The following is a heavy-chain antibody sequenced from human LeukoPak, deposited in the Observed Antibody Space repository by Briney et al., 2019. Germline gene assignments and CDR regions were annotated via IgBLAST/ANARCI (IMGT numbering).Heavy chain of an antibody. D-gene: IGHD3-3*01. CDR1: GGSISSYY. J-gene: IGHJ5*02. Sequence: PSETLSLTCTVSGGSISSYYRSWTRQPAGKGLEWIGRIYTSGSTNYNPSLKSRVTMSVDTSKNQFSLKLSSVTAADTAVYYCARETRAFGVAHNWFDPWGQGTLVTVSS. CDR2: IYTSGST. CDR3: ARETRAFGVAHNWFDP. V-gene: IGHV4-4*07.